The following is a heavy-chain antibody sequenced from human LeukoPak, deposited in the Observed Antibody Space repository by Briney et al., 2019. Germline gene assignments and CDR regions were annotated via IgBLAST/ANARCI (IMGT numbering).Heavy chain of an antibody. V-gene: IGHV3-23*01. Sequence: GGSLRLSCAASGFSFSSYGMSWVRQAPGKGLEWVSGISGSGGSTYYADSVKGRFTISRDNSKNTLYLQMNSLRGEDTALYYCTKTLSGRVSENWFDPWGQGTLVTVSS. CDR1: GFSFSSYG. J-gene: IGHJ5*02. D-gene: IGHD5/OR15-5a*01. CDR2: ISGSGGST. CDR3: TKTLSGRVSENWFDP.